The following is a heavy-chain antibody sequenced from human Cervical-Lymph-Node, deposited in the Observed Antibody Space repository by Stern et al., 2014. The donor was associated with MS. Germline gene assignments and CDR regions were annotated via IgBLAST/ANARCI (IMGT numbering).Heavy chain of an antibody. CDR1: GGSGSSHGYY. V-gene: IGHV4-39*01. Sequence: QVQLQESGPGLVKPSETLSLTCSVSGGSGSSHGYYWAWIRPPPGKGLEWIGSVYQSGSVYYNPSLLRRVTISVDKSQNQGSQELPSVTAADTGVYYCARLEAYSYSYDLWGQGALVTVSS. D-gene: IGHD5-18*01. CDR3: ARLEAYSYSYDL. CDR2: VYQSGSV. J-gene: IGHJ5*02.